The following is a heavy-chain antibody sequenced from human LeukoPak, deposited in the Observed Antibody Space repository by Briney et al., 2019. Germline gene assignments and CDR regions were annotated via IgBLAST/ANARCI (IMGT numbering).Heavy chain of an antibody. CDR1: GFTFSSSW. D-gene: IGHD3-22*01. CDR3: ARVMDYEGYFDY. J-gene: IGHJ4*02. CDR2: INSDGSST. Sequence: GGSLRLSCAASGFTFSSSWMHWVRQAPGKGLLWVSRINSDGSSTSYADSVKGRFTISRDNAKNTLYLQMNSLRAEDTAMYYCARVMDYEGYFDYWGQGTLVTVSS. V-gene: IGHV3-74*01.